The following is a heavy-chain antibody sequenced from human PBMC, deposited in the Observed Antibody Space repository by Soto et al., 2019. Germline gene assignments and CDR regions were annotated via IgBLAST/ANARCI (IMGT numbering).Heavy chain of an antibody. V-gene: IGHV4-31*03. CDR2: IYYSGST. CDR3: ARDPEHNSSGSEDAFDI. D-gene: IGHD3-22*01. CDR1: GGSISSGGYY. J-gene: IGHJ3*02. Sequence: SLTCTVSGGSISSGGYYWSWIRQHPGKGLEWIGYIYYSGSTYYNPSLRSRVTISVDTSKNQFSLKLSSVTAADTAVYYCARDPEHNSSGSEDAFDIWGQGTMVTVSS.